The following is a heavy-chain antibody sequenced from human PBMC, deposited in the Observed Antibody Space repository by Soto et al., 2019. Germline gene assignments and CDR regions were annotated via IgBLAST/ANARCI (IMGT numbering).Heavy chain of an antibody. CDR2: IWYDGSNK. V-gene: IGHV3-33*01. Sequence: QVQLVESGGGVVQPGRSLRLSCAASGFTFSSYGMHWVRQAPGKGLEWVAVIWYDGSNKYYADSVKGRFTISRDNSKNTLYLKMNSVSAEDTAVYYCAREGGYCSGGSCYSNYYYGMDVWGQGTTVTVSS. J-gene: IGHJ6*02. CDR3: AREGGYCSGGSCYSNYYYGMDV. CDR1: GFTFSSYG. D-gene: IGHD2-15*01.